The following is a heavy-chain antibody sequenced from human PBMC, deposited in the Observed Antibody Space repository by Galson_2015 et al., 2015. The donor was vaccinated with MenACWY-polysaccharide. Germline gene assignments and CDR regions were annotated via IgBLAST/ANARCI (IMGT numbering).Heavy chain of an antibody. D-gene: IGHD3-10*01. Sequence: SVKVSCKASGYTFTNYYIHWVRQAPGQGLEWLGFINPSGGSTSYAQKFQGRVTVTRDTSTGTVYVDLSSLRSGDTAVYYCARNAASGLDYWGHGTLVTVSS. CDR3: ARNAASGLDY. V-gene: IGHV1-46*01. CDR1: GYTFTNYY. CDR2: INPSGGST. J-gene: IGHJ4*01.